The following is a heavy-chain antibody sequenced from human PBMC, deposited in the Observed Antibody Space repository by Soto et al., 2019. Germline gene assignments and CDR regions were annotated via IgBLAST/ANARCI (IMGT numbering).Heavy chain of an antibody. CDR3: ARGDSNGGYPTS. Sequence: ASVKVSCKASGGTFSSYAISWVRQAPGQGLEWMGGIIPIFGTANYAQKFQGRVTITADESTSTAYMELSSLRSEDTAVYYCARGDSNGGYPTSWGQGTLVTVSS. D-gene: IGHD4-17*01. V-gene: IGHV1-69*13. CDR1: GGTFSSYA. CDR2: IIPIFGTA. J-gene: IGHJ4*02.